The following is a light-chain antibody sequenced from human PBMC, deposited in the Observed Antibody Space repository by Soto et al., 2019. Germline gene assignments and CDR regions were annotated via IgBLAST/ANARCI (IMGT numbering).Light chain of an antibody. CDR1: QSVDSNY. J-gene: IGKJ1*01. V-gene: IGKV3-20*01. CDR3: QQYSSGM. CDR2: GAS. Sequence: VLTQPPGTLSLSPGERATLSCRASQSVDSNYLVWYQQIPGQAPRRLIYGASRRSTGIPDRFSGGGSGSDFTLTISRLEPEDCAGYYCQQYSSGMCGRGTKVEFK.